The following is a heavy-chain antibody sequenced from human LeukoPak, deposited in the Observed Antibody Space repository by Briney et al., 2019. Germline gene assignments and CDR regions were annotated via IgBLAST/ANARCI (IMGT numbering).Heavy chain of an antibody. CDR1: GFTVSSNY. Sequence: GGSLRLSCAASGFTVSSNYMSWVRQAPGKGLEWVATINQDGSEIYYMDSLKGRFIISRDNAKSSLHLQMNSLRAEDTALYYCVKPYYFSTGSLTWGQGTLVTVSS. D-gene: IGHD3-10*01. CDR2: INQDGSEI. CDR3: VKPYYFSTGSLT. V-gene: IGHV3-7*01. J-gene: IGHJ5*02.